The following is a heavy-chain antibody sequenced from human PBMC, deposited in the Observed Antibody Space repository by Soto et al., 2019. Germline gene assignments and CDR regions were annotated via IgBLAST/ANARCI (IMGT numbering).Heavy chain of an antibody. CDR2: ISGSGRYT. Sequence: DVQLVESGGDLVQPGGSLRLSCAASGFTFDSCVMSWVRQAPGKGLEWLSLISGSGRYTDYADSVKGRFTISRDNSKNTLYLQMNSLRVEDTVVYYCAKDPPSERMQPDYGMDVWGQGTTVTVSS. CDR3: AKDPPSERMQPDYGMDV. V-gene: IGHV3-23*04. J-gene: IGHJ6*02. D-gene: IGHD6-13*01. CDR1: GFTFDSCV.